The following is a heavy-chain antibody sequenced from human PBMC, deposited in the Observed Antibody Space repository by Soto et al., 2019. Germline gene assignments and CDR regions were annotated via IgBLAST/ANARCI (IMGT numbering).Heavy chain of an antibody. J-gene: IGHJ4*02. CDR1: GGSISSYY. V-gene: IGHV4-59*08. CDR2: IYYSGST. Sequence: PSETLSLTCTVSGGSISSYYWSWIRQPPGKGLEWIGYIYYSGSTNYNPSLKSRVTISVDTSKNQFSLKLSSVTAADTAVYYCARHWSTTHFDYWVQGTLVTVSS. CDR3: ARHWSTTHFDY. D-gene: IGHD2-15*01.